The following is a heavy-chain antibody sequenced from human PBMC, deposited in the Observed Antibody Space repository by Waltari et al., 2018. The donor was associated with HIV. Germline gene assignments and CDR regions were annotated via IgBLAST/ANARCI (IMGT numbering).Heavy chain of an antibody. CDR1: GDSISSSGYY. J-gene: IGHJ4*02. CDR3: ARGASIGGWVRNDY. CDR2: IYYSGST. D-gene: IGHD6-6*01. Sequence: SGDSISSSGYYWGWIRQPPGKGLEWIGTIYYSGSTYYNPSLKSRVTISADTSKNQFSLKLSSVTAADTAVYYCARGASIGGWVRNDYWGQGTLVTVSS. V-gene: IGHV4-39*07.